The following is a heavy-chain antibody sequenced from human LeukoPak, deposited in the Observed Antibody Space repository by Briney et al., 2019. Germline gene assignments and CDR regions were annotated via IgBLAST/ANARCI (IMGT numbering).Heavy chain of an antibody. CDR3: ARGGSYFDISGYYFY. V-gene: IGHV3-66*01. Sequence: GGSLRLSCAVSGFTVSSNYMSWVRQAPGKGLEWVSIIYSGGSTSYADSVKGRFTISRDNSKNTLYLQMNSLRTEDTAVYYCARGGSYFDISGYYFYWGQGTLVTVSS. D-gene: IGHD3-22*01. CDR2: IYSGGST. CDR1: GFTVSSNY. J-gene: IGHJ4*02.